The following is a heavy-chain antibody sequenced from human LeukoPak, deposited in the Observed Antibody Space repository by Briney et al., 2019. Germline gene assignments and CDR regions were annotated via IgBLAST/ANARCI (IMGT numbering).Heavy chain of an antibody. V-gene: IGHV4-31*03. CDR2: IYYSGST. J-gene: IGHJ3*02. D-gene: IGHD4-17*01. CDR1: SDSISSSNNY. CDR3: ARSPITDYGDSPDAFDI. Sequence: SETLSLTCTVSSDSISSSNNYWGWIRQPPGEGLEWIGYIYYSGSTYYNPSLKSRVTISVDTSKNQFSLKLSSVTAADTAVYYCARSPITDYGDSPDAFDIWGQGTMVTVSS.